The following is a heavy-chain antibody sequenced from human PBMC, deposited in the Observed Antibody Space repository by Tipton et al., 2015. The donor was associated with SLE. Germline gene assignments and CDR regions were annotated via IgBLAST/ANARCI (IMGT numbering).Heavy chain of an antibody. CDR1: GGSISSSSYY. J-gene: IGHJ4*02. Sequence: TLSLTCTVSGGSISSSSYYWGWIRQPPGKGLEWIGSIYYSGSTYYNPSLKSRVTISGDTSKNQFSLKLSSVTAADTAVYYCAREDWGVDYWGQGTLVTVSS. D-gene: IGHD7-27*01. CDR3: AREDWGVDY. V-gene: IGHV4-39*07. CDR2: IYYSGST.